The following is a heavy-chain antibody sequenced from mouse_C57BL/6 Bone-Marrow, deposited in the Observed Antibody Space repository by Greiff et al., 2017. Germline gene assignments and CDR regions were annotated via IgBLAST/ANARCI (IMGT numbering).Heavy chain of an antibody. CDR2: IHPNSGST. D-gene: IGHD4-1*02. CDR3: ARGGQLGRGFAY. V-gene: IGHV1-64*01. Sequence: QVQLKQPGAELVKPGASVKLSCKASGYTFTSYWMHWVKQRPGQGLEWIGMIHPNSGSTNYNEKFKSKATLTVDKSSSTAYMQLSSLTSEDSAVYYCARGGQLGRGFAYWGQGTLVTVSA. CDR1: GYTFTSYW. J-gene: IGHJ3*01.